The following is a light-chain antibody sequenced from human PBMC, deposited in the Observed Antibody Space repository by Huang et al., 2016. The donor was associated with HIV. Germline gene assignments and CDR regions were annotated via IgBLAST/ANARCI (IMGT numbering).Light chain of an antibody. CDR2: DAS. Sequence: IQLTQSPSSLSASVGDRVTITCRASQGIRTYLAWYQLKPGKVPRLLIYDASTLQSGVPSRFSGSGSGTDFTLTINSLQPEDFATYYCQQLYSYPLTFGGGTKLEI. CDR1: QGIRTY. V-gene: IGKV1-9*01. J-gene: IGKJ4*01. CDR3: QQLYSYPLT.